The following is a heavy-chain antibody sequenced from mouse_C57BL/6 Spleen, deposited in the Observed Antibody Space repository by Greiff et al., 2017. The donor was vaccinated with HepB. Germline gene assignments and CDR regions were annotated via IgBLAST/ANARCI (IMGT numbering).Heavy chain of an antibody. CDR1: GFTFSSYA. V-gene: IGHV5-4*01. CDR3: AAHYDYDQAWFAY. J-gene: IGHJ3*01. CDR2: LSDGGSYT. Sequence: EVHLVESGGGLVKPGGSLKLSCAASGFTFSSYAMSWVRQTPEKRLEWVATLSDGGSYTYYPDNVKGRFTISRDNAKNNLYLQMSHLKSEDTAMYYCAAHYDYDQAWFAYWGQGTLVTVSA. D-gene: IGHD2-4*01.